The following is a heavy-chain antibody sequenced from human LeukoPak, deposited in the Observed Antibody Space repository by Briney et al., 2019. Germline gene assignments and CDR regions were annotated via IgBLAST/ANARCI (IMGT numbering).Heavy chain of an antibody. Sequence: GESLKISCKGSGFTFSSYSFAWVRQMPGKGLEWMGVIYAGDSSTRYSPSFQGQVTISVDKSISTAYLQWSSLKASDSAIYNCARHSCYDSWGQGTLVTVSS. V-gene: IGHV5-51*01. J-gene: IGHJ4*02. CDR3: ARHSCYDS. CDR1: GFTFSSYS. D-gene: IGHD3-16*01. CDR2: IYAGDSST.